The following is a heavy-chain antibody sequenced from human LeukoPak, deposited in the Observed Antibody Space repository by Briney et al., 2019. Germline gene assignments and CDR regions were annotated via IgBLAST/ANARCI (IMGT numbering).Heavy chain of an antibody. V-gene: IGHV1-69*13. Sequence: SVKVSCKASGDTFSSYAISWVRQAPGQGLEWMGGIIPIFGTANYAQKFQGRVTITADESTSTAYMELSSLRSEDTAVYYCARVRFSYGYSSGLNWFDPWGQGTLVTVSS. CDR3: ARVRFSYGYSSGLNWFDP. CDR1: GDTFSSYA. D-gene: IGHD6-19*01. J-gene: IGHJ5*02. CDR2: IIPIFGTA.